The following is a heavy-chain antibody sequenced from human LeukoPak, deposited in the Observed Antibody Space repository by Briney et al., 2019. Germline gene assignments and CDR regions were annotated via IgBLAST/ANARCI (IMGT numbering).Heavy chain of an antibody. J-gene: IGHJ4*02. V-gene: IGHV4-34*01. CDR2: INHSGST. CDR1: GGSFSGYY. D-gene: IGHD7-27*01. CDR3: ARGLTEGYYFDY. Sequence: SETLSLTCAVYGGSFSGYYWIWIRQPPGKGLEWIGEINHSGSTNYNPSLKSRVTISVDTSKNQFSLKLSSVTAADTAVYYCARGLTEGYYFDYWGQGTLVTVSS.